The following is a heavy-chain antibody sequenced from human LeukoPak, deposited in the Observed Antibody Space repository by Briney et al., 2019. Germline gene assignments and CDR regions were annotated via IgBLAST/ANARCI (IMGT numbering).Heavy chain of an antibody. Sequence: SETLSLTCTVSGGSISSYYWSWIRQPAGKGLEWIGRIYTSGSTNYNPSLKSRVTMSVDTSKNQFSLKLSSVTAADTAVYYCARETAAAGSPYYYYGMDVWGQGTTVSVSS. D-gene: IGHD6-13*01. CDR1: GGSISSYY. J-gene: IGHJ6*02. CDR3: ARETAAAGSPYYYYGMDV. V-gene: IGHV4-4*07. CDR2: IYTSGST.